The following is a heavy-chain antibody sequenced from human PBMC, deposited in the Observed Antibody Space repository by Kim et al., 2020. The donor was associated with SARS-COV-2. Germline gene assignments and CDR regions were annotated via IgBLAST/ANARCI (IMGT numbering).Heavy chain of an antibody. CDR1: GFTFSSYG. Sequence: GGSLRLSCAASGFTFSSYGMHWVRQAPGKGLEWVAVIWYDGSNKYYADSVKGRFTISRDNSKNTLYLQMNSLRAEDTAVYYCARGRRLEQWLADAFDIWGQGTMVTVSS. CDR3: ARGRRLEQWLADAFDI. CDR2: IWYDGSNK. D-gene: IGHD6-19*01. V-gene: IGHV3-33*01. J-gene: IGHJ3*02.